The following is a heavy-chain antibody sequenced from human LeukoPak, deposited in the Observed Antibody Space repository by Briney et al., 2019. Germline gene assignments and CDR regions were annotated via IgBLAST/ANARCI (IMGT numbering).Heavy chain of an antibody. CDR3: ARGASLPFDY. Sequence: SETLSLTCAVYGGSFSGYYWSWIRQPPGKELEWIGEINHSGSTNYNPSLKSRVTISVDTSKNQFSLKLSSVTAADTAVYYCARGASLPFDYWGQGTLVTVSS. J-gene: IGHJ4*02. CDR2: INHSGST. V-gene: IGHV4-34*01. CDR1: GGSFSGYY.